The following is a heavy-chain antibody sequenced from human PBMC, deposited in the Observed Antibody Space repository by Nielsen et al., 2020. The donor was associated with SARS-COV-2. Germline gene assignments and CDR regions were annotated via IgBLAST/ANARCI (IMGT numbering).Heavy chain of an antibody. CDR1: GGSFSGYY. D-gene: IGHD1-1*01. Sequence: GSLRLSCAVYGGSFSGYYWSWIRQPPGKGLEWIGEINHSGSTNYSPSLKSRVTISVDTSKNQFSLKLSSVTAADTAVYYCARGGGTFDYWGQGTLVTVSS. J-gene: IGHJ4*02. CDR2: INHSGST. CDR3: ARGGGTFDY. V-gene: IGHV4-34*01.